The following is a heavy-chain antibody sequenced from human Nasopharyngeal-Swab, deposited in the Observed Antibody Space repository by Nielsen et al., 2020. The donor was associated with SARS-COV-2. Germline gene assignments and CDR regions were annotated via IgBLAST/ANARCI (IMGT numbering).Heavy chain of an antibody. V-gene: IGHV2-70*11. Sequence: SGPTLVKPTQTLTLTCTFSGFSLSTSAMCVSWIRQPPGKALEWLARIDWDDDKYYSTSLKTRLTISKDTSKNQVVLTMTNMDPVDTATYYCARIRVNYHYFDYWGQGTLVTVSS. D-gene: IGHD1-7*01. CDR3: ARIRVNYHYFDY. J-gene: IGHJ4*02. CDR2: IDWDDDK. CDR1: GFSLSTSAMC.